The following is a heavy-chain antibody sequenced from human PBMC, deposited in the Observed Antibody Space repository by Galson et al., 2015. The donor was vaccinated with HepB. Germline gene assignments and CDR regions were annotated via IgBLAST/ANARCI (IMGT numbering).Heavy chain of an antibody. CDR1: GDSVSSNSAA. CDR2: TYYRSKWYN. Sequence: CAISGDSVSSNSAAWNWIRQSPSRGLEWLGRTYYRSKWYNDYAVSVKSRITINPDTSKNQFSLQLNSVTPEDTAVYYCARALSGSYWIRIGAFDIWGQGTMVTVSS. CDR3: ARALSGSYWIRIGAFDI. D-gene: IGHD1-26*01. J-gene: IGHJ3*02. V-gene: IGHV6-1*01.